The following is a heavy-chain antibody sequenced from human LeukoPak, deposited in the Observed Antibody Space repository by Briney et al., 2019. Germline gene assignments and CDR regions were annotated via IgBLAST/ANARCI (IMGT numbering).Heavy chain of an antibody. CDR1: GFRFSSYD. CDR3: TRDMIRGVPDYIDY. D-gene: IGHD3-10*01. J-gene: IGHJ4*02. V-gene: IGHV3-30-3*01. CDR2: ISAEGDIQ. Sequence: GGSQRLSCAATGFRFSSYDMHWVRQAPGKGLEWVAAISAEGDIQIYLDSVMGRFTISRDNSKSTLYLQMNSLRIEDTGFYYCTRDMIRGVPDYIDYWGQGTLVTVSS.